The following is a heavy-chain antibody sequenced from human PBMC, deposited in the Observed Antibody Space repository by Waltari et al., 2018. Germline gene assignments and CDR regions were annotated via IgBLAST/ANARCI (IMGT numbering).Heavy chain of an antibody. D-gene: IGHD2-8*01. CDR3: AREAGDANWYFDL. V-gene: IGHV1-2*06. J-gene: IGHJ2*01. CDR2: INPNRDGT. Sequence: QVQLVQSGAEVKKPGASVKVSCKASGYTFTDYYMHWVRQAPGQGLEWMGRINPNRDGTNNAQKFQGRVTMTWDTSISAAYMELSSLRSDDTAVYYCAREAGDANWYFDLWGRGTLVTVSS. CDR1: GYTFTDYY.